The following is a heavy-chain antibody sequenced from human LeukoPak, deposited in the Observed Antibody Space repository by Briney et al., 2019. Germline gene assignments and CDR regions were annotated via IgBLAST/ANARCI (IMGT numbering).Heavy chain of an antibody. V-gene: IGHV1-69*01. CDR1: GGTFSGYA. CDR3: ARGGYCSGGSCYAVY. J-gene: IGHJ4*02. D-gene: IGHD2-15*01. Sequence: GSSVKVSCKASGGTFSGYAISWVRQAPGQGLEWMGGIIPIFGTANYAQKFQGRVTITADESTSTAYMELSSLRSEDTAVYYCARGGYCSGGSCYAVYWGQGTLVTVSS. CDR2: IIPIFGTA.